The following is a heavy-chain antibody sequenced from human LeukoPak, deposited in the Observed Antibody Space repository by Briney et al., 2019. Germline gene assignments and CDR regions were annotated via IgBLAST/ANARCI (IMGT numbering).Heavy chain of an antibody. D-gene: IGHD3-22*01. J-gene: IGHJ4*02. CDR2: IYSSGST. CDR3: ASHQGHDFYDSSAFSSFDY. V-gene: IGHV4-59*08. Sequence: SETLSLTCTVSGGSISNYYWSWIRQPPGKGLEWIGYIYSSGSTTYNPSLKSRFTISVDTSNNQFFLKLSSVAAADTAVYFCASHQGHDFYDSSAFSSFDYWGQGTLVTVSS. CDR1: GGSISNYY.